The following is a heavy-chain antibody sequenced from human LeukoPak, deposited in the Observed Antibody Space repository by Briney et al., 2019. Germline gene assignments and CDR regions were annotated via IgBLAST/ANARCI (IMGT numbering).Heavy chain of an antibody. CDR3: ARGRVGVPHLDYYYYMDV. Sequence: PEGSLRLSCAASGFTFSSYWMSWVRQAPGKGLEWVANIKQDGSEKYYVDSVKGRFTISRDNAKNSLYLQMNSLRAEDTAVYYCARGRVGVPHLDYYYYMDVWGKGTTVTVSS. D-gene: IGHD3-16*01. CDR2: IKQDGSEK. J-gene: IGHJ6*03. CDR1: GFTFSSYW. V-gene: IGHV3-7*01.